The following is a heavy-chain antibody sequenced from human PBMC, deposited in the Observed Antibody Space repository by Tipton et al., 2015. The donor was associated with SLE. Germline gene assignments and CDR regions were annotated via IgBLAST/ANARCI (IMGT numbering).Heavy chain of an antibody. CDR3: ARGSSRHGAFDI. Sequence: TLSLTCAVSGYSISSGYYWSWIRQPPGKGLEWIGYIYHSGSTYYNPSLKSRVTISVDTSKNQFSLKLSSVTAAATAVYYCARGSSRHGAFDIWGQGTMVTVSS. CDR1: GYSISSGYY. CDR2: IYHSGST. D-gene: IGHD2-2*01. V-gene: IGHV4-38-2*01. J-gene: IGHJ3*02.